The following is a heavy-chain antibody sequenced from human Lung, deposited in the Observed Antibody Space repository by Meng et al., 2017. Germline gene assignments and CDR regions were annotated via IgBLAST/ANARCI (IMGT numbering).Heavy chain of an antibody. V-gene: IGHV3-74*03. CDR1: GFTFRSYW. J-gene: IGHJ4*02. Sequence: EVEVGESGGCLVQPGGSLRLSCAASGFTFRSYWMHWVRQAPGKGLVWVSRIRGDGGSIVYADSVKGRFTISRDNAKNTLFLQMNSLRAEDTAVYYCARESGYFEYWGQGILVTVSS. CDR2: IRGDGGSI. CDR3: ARESGYFEY.